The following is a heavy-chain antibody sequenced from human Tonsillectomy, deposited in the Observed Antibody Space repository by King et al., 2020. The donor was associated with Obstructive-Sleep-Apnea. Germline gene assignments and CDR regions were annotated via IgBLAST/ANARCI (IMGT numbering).Heavy chain of an antibody. CDR3: AKDLGTYCSTPSCYAYGMDV. V-gene: IGHV3-30*18. CDR1: GFSFDNYG. J-gene: IGHJ6*02. Sequence: HVQLVESGGGAVQPGRSLRLSCAASGFSFDNYGMHWVRQAPGKGLEWVAVILYDGSNKYYADSVKGRFTISRDNSKNTLFLQMNSLRADDTAVYYCAKDLGTYCSTPSCYAYGMDVWGQGTTVTVSS. D-gene: IGHD2-2*01. CDR2: ILYDGSNK.